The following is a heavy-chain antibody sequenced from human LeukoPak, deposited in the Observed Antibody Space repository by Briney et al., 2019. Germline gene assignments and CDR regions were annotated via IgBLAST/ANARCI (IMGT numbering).Heavy chain of an antibody. CDR3: ARNGAYGSVDL. Sequence: ASVKVSCKASGDTFSNDYIHWVRQAPGQGLEWMGIINLSGGGTNYIQKFRGRVTMTRDTSTSTVYMELTSLRSEDTVVYYCARNGAYGSVDLWGQGTTVSVSS. V-gene: IGHV1-46*01. CDR2: INLSGGGT. D-gene: IGHD2-8*01. J-gene: IGHJ3*01. CDR1: GDTFSNDY.